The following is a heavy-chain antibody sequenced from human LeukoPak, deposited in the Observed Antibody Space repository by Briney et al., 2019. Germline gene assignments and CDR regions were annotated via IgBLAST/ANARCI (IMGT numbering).Heavy chain of an antibody. CDR1: EFTLSNYR. CDR2: ISSDSINI. V-gene: IGHV3-21*01. J-gene: IGHJ6*02. Sequence: GGSLRLSCIASEFTLSNYRMIWVRQAPGKGLEWVSSISSDSINIYYADSVEGRFTISRDNAQSSLSLQMNSLRAEDTAVYYCAREKAELLGDYYYYGLDVWGQGTTVTVSS. CDR3: AREKAELLGDYYYYGLDV. D-gene: IGHD1-7*01.